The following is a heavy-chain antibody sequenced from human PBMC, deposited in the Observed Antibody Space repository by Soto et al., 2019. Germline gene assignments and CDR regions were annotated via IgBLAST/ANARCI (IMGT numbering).Heavy chain of an antibody. CDR3: ARDYFVVVPAATTKDAFDI. Sequence: ASVKVSCKASGYTFTSYGISWVRQAPGQGLEWMGWISAYNVNTNYAQKLQGRVTMTTDTSTSTAYMELRSLRSDDTAVYYCARDYFVVVPAATTKDAFDIWGQGTXATV. CDR1: GYTFTSYG. V-gene: IGHV1-18*04. J-gene: IGHJ3*02. D-gene: IGHD2-2*01. CDR2: ISAYNVNT.